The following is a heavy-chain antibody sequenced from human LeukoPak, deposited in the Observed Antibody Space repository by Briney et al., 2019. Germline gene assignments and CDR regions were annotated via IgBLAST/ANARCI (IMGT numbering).Heavy chain of an antibody. V-gene: IGHV4-34*01. CDR2: TDHSGST. Sequence: SETLSLTCAVYGGSFSGYYWSWIRQPPGKGLEWIGETDHSGSTNYKSSLKSRVTISGDTSKNQFSLKLSSVTAADTAVYYCARGCTNGICYLDYWGQGTLVTVSS. D-gene: IGHD2-8*01. J-gene: IGHJ4*02. CDR1: GGSFSGYY. CDR3: ARGCTNGICYLDY.